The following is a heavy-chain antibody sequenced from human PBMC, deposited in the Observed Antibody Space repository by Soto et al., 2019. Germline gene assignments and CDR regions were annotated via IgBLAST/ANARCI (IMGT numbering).Heavy chain of an antibody. J-gene: IGHJ4*02. CDR3: ARTMVRGVYLDY. Sequence: SETLSLTCTVSGGSISSGGYYWSWIRQHPGKGLEWIGYIYYSGSTYYNPSLKSRVTISVDTSKNQFSLKLSSVTAGDTAVYYCARTMVRGVYLDYWGQGTLVTVSS. D-gene: IGHD3-10*01. V-gene: IGHV4-31*03. CDR2: IYYSGST. CDR1: GGSISSGGYY.